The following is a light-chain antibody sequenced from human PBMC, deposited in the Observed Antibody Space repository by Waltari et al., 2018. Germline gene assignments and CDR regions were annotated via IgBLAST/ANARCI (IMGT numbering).Light chain of an antibody. Sequence: QSVLTQPPSASGTPGHRVTISFSGSNSNASVNPLTWFQQLPGAAPEVLIYSNDQRPSGVPDRISGSKSGTSASLAISGLQSEDEAHYYCAAWDDSLRAVVFGGGTKVTVL. V-gene: IGLV1-44*01. J-gene: IGLJ2*01. CDR2: SND. CDR3: AAWDDSLRAVV. CDR1: NSNASVNP.